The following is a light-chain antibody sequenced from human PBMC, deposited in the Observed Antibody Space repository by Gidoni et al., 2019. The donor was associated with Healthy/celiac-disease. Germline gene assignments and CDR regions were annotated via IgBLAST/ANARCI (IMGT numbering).Light chain of an antibody. CDR1: QSISSY. Sequence: DIQMTTSPSSLSASVGDRVTITCRASQSISSYLNWDQQKPGKAPKLLIYAASSLQSGVPSRFSGSGSGTDFTLTISSLQPEDFATYYGQQSYSTPLTFGGGTKVEIK. CDR3: QQSYSTPLT. V-gene: IGKV1-39*01. CDR2: AAS. J-gene: IGKJ4*01.